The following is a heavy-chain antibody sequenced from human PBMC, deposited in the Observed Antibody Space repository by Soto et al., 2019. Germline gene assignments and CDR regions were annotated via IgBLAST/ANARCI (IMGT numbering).Heavy chain of an antibody. CDR1: GYSFTSYW. Sequence: GASLKISCKGSGYSFTSYWIGCVPQMPGKGLEPMGIIYPGDSDTRYSPSFQGQVTISRDNSKNTLYLQMGSLRAEDMSVYYWARAGDYGGYCYGRGVWGKGSRVTVCS. D-gene: IGHD4-17*01. CDR3: ARAGDYGGYCYGRGV. CDR2: IYPGDSDT. V-gene: IGHV5-51*01. J-gene: IGHJ6*01.